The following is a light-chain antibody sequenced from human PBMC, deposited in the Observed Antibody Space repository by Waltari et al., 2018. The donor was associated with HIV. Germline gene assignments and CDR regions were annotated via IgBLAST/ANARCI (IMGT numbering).Light chain of an antibody. J-gene: IGLJ3*02. CDR3: VLYMGSGIWV. CDR2: STN. V-gene: IGLV8-61*01. Sequence: QSVVTQEPSFSVSPGGTAPLTCGLSSGSVSTSSFPSRYPQTPGQAPRTLIYSTNTRSSGVPDRFSGSILGNKAALTITGAQADDEADYYCVLYMGSGIWVFGGGTKLTVL. CDR1: SGSVSTSSF.